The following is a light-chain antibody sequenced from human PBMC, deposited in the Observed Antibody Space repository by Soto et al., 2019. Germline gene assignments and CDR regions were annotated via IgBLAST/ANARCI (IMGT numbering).Light chain of an antibody. V-gene: IGKV2-24*01. CDR1: QSLVHSDGNTY. Sequence: DIVMTQTPLSSPVTLGQPASISCRSSQSLVHSDGNTYLSWLHQRPGQPPRLLIYRVSNRFPGVPDRFSGSGAATDFTLKISRVEAEDVGVYYCMQATQFPLTFGGGTKVEIK. CDR2: RVS. CDR3: MQATQFPLT. J-gene: IGKJ4*01.